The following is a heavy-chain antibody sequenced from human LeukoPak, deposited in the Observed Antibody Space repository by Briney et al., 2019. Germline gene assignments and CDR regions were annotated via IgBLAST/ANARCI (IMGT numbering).Heavy chain of an antibody. CDR2: INGDGSST. Sequence: PGGSLRLSCAASGFTVRSYWMHWVRQAPGKGLVWVLRINGDGSSTFYADSVKGRFAISRDNAKDTLYLQMNSLRAEDTAVYYCARVSVGDRWNDAFDIWGQGTMVTVSS. V-gene: IGHV3-74*01. CDR1: GFTVRSYW. J-gene: IGHJ3*02. CDR3: ARVSVGDRWNDAFDI. D-gene: IGHD2-21*01.